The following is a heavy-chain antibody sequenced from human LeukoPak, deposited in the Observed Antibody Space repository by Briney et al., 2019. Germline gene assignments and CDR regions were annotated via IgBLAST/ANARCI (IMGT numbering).Heavy chain of an antibody. D-gene: IGHD2-15*01. V-gene: IGHV3-48*01. CDR2: ISSSSSTI. J-gene: IGHJ3*02. CDR1: GFTFSSYS. Sequence: GGSLRLSCAASGFTFSSYSMNWVRQAPGKGLEWVSYISSSSSTIYYADSVKGRFTISRDNAKNSLYLQMNSLRAEDTAVYYCARGVGYCSGGSCYPDAFDIWGQGTMVTVSS. CDR3: ARGVGYCSGGSCYPDAFDI.